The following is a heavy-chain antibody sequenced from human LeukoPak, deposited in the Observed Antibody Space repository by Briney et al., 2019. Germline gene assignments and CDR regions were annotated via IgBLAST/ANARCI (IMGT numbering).Heavy chain of an antibody. CDR3: AREGIAAAGVCFDY. D-gene: IGHD6-13*01. V-gene: IGHV3-7*03. CDR2: IKQDGSEK. Sequence: GGSLRLSCSVSGFTFSSYAMHWVRQAPGKGLEWVANIKQDGSEKYYVDSVKGRFTISRDNAKNSLYLQMNSLRAEDTAVYYCAREGIAAAGVCFDYWGQGTLATVSS. CDR1: GFTFSSYA. J-gene: IGHJ4*02.